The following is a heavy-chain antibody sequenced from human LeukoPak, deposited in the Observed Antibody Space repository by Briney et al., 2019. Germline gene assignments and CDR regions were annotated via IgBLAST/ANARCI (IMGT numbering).Heavy chain of an antibody. D-gene: IGHD2-15*01. V-gene: IGHV3-23*01. CDR2: VTGSGGDT. CDR1: GFTFSNYA. Sequence: GSLRLSCAASGFTFSNYAMSWVRQTPGKGLECVSVVTGSGGDTYYTGSVNGRFTISRDNSKNTLYLQMNSLRAEDTAVYYCARGTLEHCSGASCYPLDSWGQRTLVTVSS. CDR3: ARGTLEHCSGASCYPLDS. J-gene: IGHJ4*02.